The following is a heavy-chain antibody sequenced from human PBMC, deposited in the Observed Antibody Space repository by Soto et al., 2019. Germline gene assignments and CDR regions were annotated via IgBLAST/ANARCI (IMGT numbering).Heavy chain of an antibody. CDR3: ARVFRDDFWSGYYYYYYMDV. J-gene: IGHJ6*03. D-gene: IGHD3-3*01. Sequence: SETLSLTCTVSGGSISSYYWSWIRQPPGKGLEWIGYIYYSGSTNYNPSLKSRVTISVDTSKNQFSLKLSSVAAADTAVYYCARVFRDDFWSGYYYYYYMDVWGQGTTVTVSS. CDR1: GGSISSYY. CDR2: IYYSGST. V-gene: IGHV4-59*01.